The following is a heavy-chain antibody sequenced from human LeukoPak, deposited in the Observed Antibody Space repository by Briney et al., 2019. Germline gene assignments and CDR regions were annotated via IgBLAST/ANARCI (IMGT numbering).Heavy chain of an antibody. CDR1: GGSFTGYY. CDR3: ARRNGQDIVATFRRRYYFDY. Sequence: PSETLSLTCAVYGGSFTGYYWSWIRQPPGKGLEWIGYIYYSGSTNYNPSLKSRVTISINTSKNQFSLKLSSVTAADTAVYYCARRNGQDIVATFRRRYYFDYWGQGTLVTVSS. V-gene: IGHV4-59*12. J-gene: IGHJ4*02. D-gene: IGHD5-12*01. CDR2: IYYSGST.